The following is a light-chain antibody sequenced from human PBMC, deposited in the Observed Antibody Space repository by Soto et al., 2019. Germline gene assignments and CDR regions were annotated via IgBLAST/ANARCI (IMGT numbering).Light chain of an antibody. CDR2: GAS. CDR3: QQLRSYPST. V-gene: IGKV3-15*01. J-gene: IGKJ4*01. CDR1: QSVSSN. Sequence: EIVMTQSPATLSVSPGERATLSCRASQSVSSNLAWYQQKPGQAPRLLIYGASTRATGIPARFSGSGSGTDFTLTISSLQSEDFATYYCQQLRSYPSTFGGGTKVEIK.